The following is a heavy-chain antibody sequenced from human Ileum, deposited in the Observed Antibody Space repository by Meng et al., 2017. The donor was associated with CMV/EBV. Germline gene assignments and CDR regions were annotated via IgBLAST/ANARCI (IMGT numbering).Heavy chain of an antibody. CDR3: ARAYEGYYYYYGMDV. V-gene: IGHV3-64*02. CDR2: ISSNGGST. CDR1: GFTFSSYA. J-gene: IGHJ6*02. Sequence: GESLKISCAASGFTFSSYAMHWVRQAPGKGLEYVSAISSNGGSTYYADSVKGRFTISRDNSKNTLYLQMGSLRAEDMAVYYCARAYEGYYYYYGMDVWGQGTTVTVSS. D-gene: IGHD5-12*01.